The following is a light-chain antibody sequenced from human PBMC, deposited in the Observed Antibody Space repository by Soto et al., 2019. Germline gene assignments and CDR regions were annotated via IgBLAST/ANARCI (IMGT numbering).Light chain of an antibody. CDR2: DAS. Sequence: EIVLPQSPATQFLSPGERATLSCRTTQNVNIYLAWDQQKPAQAPRLLIYDASNRATGIPARFTGSGSGKDFTLAITSLEPADFAVYYCQQRVSWPLTFGQGTKVESK. J-gene: IGKJ1*01. CDR3: QQRVSWPLT. V-gene: IGKV3-11*01. CDR1: QNVNIY.